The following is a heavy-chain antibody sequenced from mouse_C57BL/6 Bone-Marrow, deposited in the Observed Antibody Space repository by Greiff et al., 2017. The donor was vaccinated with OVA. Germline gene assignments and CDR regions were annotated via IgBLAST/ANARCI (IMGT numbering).Heavy chain of an antibody. Sequence: EVQGVESGGGLVKPGGSLKLSCAASGFTFSSYAMSWVRQTPEKRLEWVATISDGGSYTYYPDNVKGRFTISRDNAKNNLYLQMSHLKSEDTAMYYCATADGYYFAYWGQGTLVTVSA. CDR3: ATADGYYFAY. D-gene: IGHD2-3*01. CDR2: ISDGGSYT. CDR1: GFTFSSYA. J-gene: IGHJ3*01. V-gene: IGHV5-4*01.